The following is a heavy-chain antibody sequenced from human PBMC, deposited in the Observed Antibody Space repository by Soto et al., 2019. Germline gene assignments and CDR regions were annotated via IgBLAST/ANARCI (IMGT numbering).Heavy chain of an antibody. J-gene: IGHJ4*02. CDR1: GFTFSHYS. CDR3: ARSRNGAVHDSINI. CDR2: ISRDGIST. V-gene: IGHV3-30-3*01. D-gene: IGHD3-3*01. Sequence: GGSLRLSCEVSGFTFSHYSIHWVRQAPCGGLEWVAVISRDGISTYYGDSVKGRFTVSRDNAKNSVFLSMTSLRADDKAVFYCARSRNGAVHDSINICGQRTLVPLSP.